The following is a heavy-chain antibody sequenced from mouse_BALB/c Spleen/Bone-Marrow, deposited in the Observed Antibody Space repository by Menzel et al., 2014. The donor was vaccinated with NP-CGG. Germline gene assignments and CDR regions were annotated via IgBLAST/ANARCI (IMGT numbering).Heavy chain of an antibody. J-gene: IGHJ4*01. CDR2: IYPGDGDT. CDR3: ARSDGYRTMDY. V-gene: IGHV1-82*01. CDR1: GYAFXTSW. D-gene: IGHD2-3*01. Sequence: VQLQQSGPELVKPGASVKISCKASGYAFXTSWMNWVKQRPGQGLEWIGRIYPGDGDTNYNGKSKGKATLTADKSSSTAYMQLSSLTSVDSAVYFCARSDGYRTMDYWGQGTSVTVSS.